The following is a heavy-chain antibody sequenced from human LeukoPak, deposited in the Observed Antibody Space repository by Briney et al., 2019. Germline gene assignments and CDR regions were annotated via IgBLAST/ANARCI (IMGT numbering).Heavy chain of an antibody. CDR1: GYTFTGSY. V-gene: IGHV1-2*02. J-gene: IGHJ4*02. CDR3: ARAQLAGAGHFDH. Sequence: ASVKVSCKASGYTFTGSYMHWVRQAPGQGLEWMGWINPNSGGTNYAQKFQGRVTITRDTSISTAYTELSRLRSDDTAVYHCARAQLAGAGHFDHWGQGTLVSVSS. D-gene: IGHD6-19*01. CDR2: INPNSGGT.